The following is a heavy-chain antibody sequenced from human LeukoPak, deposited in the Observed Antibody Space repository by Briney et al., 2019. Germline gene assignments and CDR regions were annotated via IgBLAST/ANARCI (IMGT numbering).Heavy chain of an antibody. CDR1: GGSISTYY. CDR2: IYNSGST. D-gene: IGHD6-13*01. CDR3: AKAVAAAGRFGFDP. V-gene: IGHV4-59*01. J-gene: IGHJ5*02. Sequence: PSETLSLTCTVSGGSISTYYWSWIRQPPGKGLEWIGYIYNSGSTNYNPSLQSRVTISVDTSKNQFSLRLTSVTAADTAMYYCAKAVAAAGRFGFDPWGQGNLVTVSS.